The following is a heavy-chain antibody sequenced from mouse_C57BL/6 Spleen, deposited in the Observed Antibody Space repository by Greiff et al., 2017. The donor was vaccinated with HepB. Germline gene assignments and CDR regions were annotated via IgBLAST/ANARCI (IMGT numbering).Heavy chain of an antibody. CDR3: ARRDYYGFDY. V-gene: IGHV1-26*01. J-gene: IGHJ2*01. CDR1: GYTFTDYY. Sequence: EVQLQQSGPELVKPGASVKISCKASGYTFTDYYMNWVKQSHGKSLEWIGDINPNNGGTSYNQKFKGKATLTVDKSSSTAYMELRSLTSEDSAVYYCARRDYYGFDYWGQGTTLTVSS. CDR2: INPNNGGT. D-gene: IGHD1-1*01.